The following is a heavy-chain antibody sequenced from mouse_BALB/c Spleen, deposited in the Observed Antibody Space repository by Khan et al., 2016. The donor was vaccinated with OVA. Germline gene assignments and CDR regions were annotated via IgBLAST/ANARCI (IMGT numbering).Heavy chain of an antibody. J-gene: IGHJ2*01. V-gene: IGHV3-2*02. CDR1: GYSITSDYA. D-gene: IGHD1-1*01. CDR3: ARVYGGDFDY. Sequence: LESGPGLVKPSQSLSLTCTVTGYSITSDYAWNWIRQFPGNKLEWMGYISYSGNTKYNPSLKSRISITRDTSKNQFFLQLNSVTIEDTATYYCARVYGGDFDYWGQGTTLTVSS. CDR2: ISYSGNT.